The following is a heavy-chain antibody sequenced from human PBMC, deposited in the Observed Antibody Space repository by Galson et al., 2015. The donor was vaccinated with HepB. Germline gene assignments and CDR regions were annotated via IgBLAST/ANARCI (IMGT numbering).Heavy chain of an antibody. Sequence: SLRLSCAASGFSFSNYAMHWVRQAPGKGLEWVAVISPYDGSKKYHADSAEGRFTISRDNSKNTLYLQMNSLRAEDTAMYYCARGFLMVRGVLIAGMDVWGQGTTVTVSS. D-gene: IGHD3-10*01. J-gene: IGHJ6*02. V-gene: IGHV3-30-3*01. CDR3: ARGFLMVRGVLIAGMDV. CDR2: ISPYDGSKK. CDR1: GFSFSNYA.